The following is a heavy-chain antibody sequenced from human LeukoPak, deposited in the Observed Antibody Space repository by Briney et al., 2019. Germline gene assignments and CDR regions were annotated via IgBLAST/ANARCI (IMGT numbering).Heavy chain of an antibody. V-gene: IGHV4-39*01. Sequence: SETLSLTCTVSGGSISSSSYYWGWIRQPPGKGLEWIGSIYYSGSTYYNPSLRSRVTISVDTSKNQFSLKLTSVTAADTAVYYCARHERSPGIYYDSSGEYWGQGALVTVSS. CDR1: GGSISSSSYY. D-gene: IGHD3-22*01. CDR3: ARHERSPGIYYDSSGEY. CDR2: IYYSGST. J-gene: IGHJ4*02.